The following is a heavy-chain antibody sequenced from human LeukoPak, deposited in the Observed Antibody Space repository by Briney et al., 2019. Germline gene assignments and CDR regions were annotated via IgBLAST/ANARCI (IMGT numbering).Heavy chain of an antibody. D-gene: IGHD2-2*02. CDR1: GFTFSSYG. V-gene: IGHV3-30*19. Sequence: PGGSLRLSCAASGFTFSSYGMHWVRQAPGKGLEWVAVISYDGSNKYYADSVKGRFTISRDNSKNTLYLQMNSLRAEDTAVYYCARYAYQLLYEGYFDYWGQGTLVTVSS. J-gene: IGHJ4*02. CDR3: ARYAYQLLYEGYFDY. CDR2: ISYDGSNK.